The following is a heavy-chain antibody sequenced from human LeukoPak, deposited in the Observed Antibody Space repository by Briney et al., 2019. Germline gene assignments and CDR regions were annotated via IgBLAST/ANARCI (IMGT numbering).Heavy chain of an antibody. Sequence: GTLSLTCAVSGGSISSSNWWSWVRQPPGKGLEWVANIKQDGSEKYYVDSVKGRFTISRDNAKNSLYLQMTSLRAEDTAVYYCAGVVDTAMVLDYWGQGTLVTVSS. CDR3: AGVVDTAMVLDY. CDR1: GGSISSSNW. J-gene: IGHJ4*02. D-gene: IGHD5-18*01. CDR2: IKQDGSEK. V-gene: IGHV3-7*01.